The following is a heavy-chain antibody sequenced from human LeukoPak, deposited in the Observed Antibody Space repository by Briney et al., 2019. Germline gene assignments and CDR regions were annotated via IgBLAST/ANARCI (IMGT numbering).Heavy chain of an antibody. CDR1: GYTFTSYD. D-gene: IGHD6-6*01. CDR3: ARAGSIAARGTFYYYYYMDV. J-gene: IGHJ6*03. Sequence: ASVKVSCKASGYTFTSYDINWVRQATGQGLEWMGWMNPNSGNTGYAQKFQGGVTITRNTSISTAYMELSSLRSEDTAVYYCARAGSIAARGTFYYYYYMDVWSKGTTVTVSS. V-gene: IGHV1-8*03. CDR2: MNPNSGNT.